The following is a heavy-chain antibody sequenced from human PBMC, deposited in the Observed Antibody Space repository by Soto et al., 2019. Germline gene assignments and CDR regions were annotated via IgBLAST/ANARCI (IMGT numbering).Heavy chain of an antibody. CDR2: INHSGST. CDR1: GGSFSGYY. CDR3: ARGRRGAADY. D-gene: IGHD3-10*01. Sequence: QVQLQQWGAGLLKPSETLSLTCAVYGGSFSGYYWSWIRQPPGKGLEWIGEINHSGSTNYNPSLKSPVTISVDTSKSQFSLKLSSVTAADTAVYYCARGRRGAADYWVQGTLVTVSS. J-gene: IGHJ4*02. V-gene: IGHV4-34*01.